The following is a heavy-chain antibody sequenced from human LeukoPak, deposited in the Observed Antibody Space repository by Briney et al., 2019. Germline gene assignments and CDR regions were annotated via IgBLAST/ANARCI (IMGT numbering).Heavy chain of an antibody. CDR3: ARGVGSGYTDY. Sequence: SETLSLTCTVSGGSISSYYWSWIRQPPGKGLEWIGYIYYSGSTNYNPSLKSRVTISLDTSKNQFSLKLISVTAADTAVYYCARGVGSGYTDYWGQGALVTVSS. D-gene: IGHD3-22*01. V-gene: IGHV4-59*01. CDR2: IYYSGST. CDR1: GGSISSYY. J-gene: IGHJ4*02.